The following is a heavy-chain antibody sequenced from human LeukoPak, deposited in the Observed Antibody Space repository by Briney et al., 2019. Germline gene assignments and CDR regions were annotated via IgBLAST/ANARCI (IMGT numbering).Heavy chain of an antibody. CDR1: GFTFSTYA. V-gene: IGHV3-23*01. CDR2: IVGSGGIT. D-gene: IGHD6-6*01. J-gene: IGHJ4*02. CDR3: AKGSTSSGYYFDS. Sequence: GGSLRLSCAASGFTFSTYAMGWVRQAPGKGLEWVSAIVGSGGITYYADSVKGRFTISGDNSRNTVYLQMNSLRAEDTAVYFCAKGSTSSGYYFDSWGQGTLVTVSS.